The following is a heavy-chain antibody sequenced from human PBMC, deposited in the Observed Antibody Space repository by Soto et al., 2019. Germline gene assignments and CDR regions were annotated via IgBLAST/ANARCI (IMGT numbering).Heavy chain of an antibody. CDR3: ARGGYTYGYDY. D-gene: IGHD5-18*01. J-gene: IGHJ4*02. V-gene: IGHV1-18*01. Sequence: QVQLVQSGAEVKKPGASVKVACKASGYTFTNYDISWVRQAPGQGLEWMGWISTYHGKKNYAQKLQGRVTMTTDTSTSTAYMELRSLTSDDTAVYYCARGGYTYGYDYWGQGTLVTVSS. CDR2: ISTYHGKK. CDR1: GYTFTNYD.